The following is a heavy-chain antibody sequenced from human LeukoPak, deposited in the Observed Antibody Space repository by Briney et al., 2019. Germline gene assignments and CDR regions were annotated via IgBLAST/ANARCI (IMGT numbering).Heavy chain of an antibody. J-gene: IGHJ6*03. D-gene: IGHD3-10*01. CDR2: IYSGGST. Sequence: PGGSLRLSCAASGFTFSSNYMSWVRQAPGKGLEWVSVIYSGGSTYYADSVKGRFTISRDNSKNTLYLQMNSLRAEDTAVYYCARASYGSGISYYYYYMDVWGKGTTVTISS. V-gene: IGHV3-53*01. CDR3: ARASYGSGISYYYYYMDV. CDR1: GFTFSSNY.